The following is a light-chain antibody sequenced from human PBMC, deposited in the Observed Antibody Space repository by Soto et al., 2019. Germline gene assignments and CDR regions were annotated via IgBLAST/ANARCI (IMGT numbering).Light chain of an antibody. J-gene: IGKJ4*01. CDR3: MQAIELPLT. CDR2: EVS. Sequence: DILMTQAPLSLSVTPGQPASITCKSSQTLVNSDGKTFLYWYVQKPGQPPQLLLDEVSNRFSGVPGGFSGCGSGTDFTLKISRVEAEDVGIYYCMQAIELPLTFGGGTKVEIK. V-gene: IGKV2D-29*01. CDR1: QTLVNSDGKTF.